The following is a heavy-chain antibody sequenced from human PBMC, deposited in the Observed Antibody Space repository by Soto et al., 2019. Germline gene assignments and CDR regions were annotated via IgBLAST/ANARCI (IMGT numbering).Heavy chain of an antibody. J-gene: IGHJ4*02. V-gene: IGHV4-34*01. CDR1: GGSFSGYC. D-gene: IGHD3-22*01. CDR3: ARGRVGSRGYYYDSSGYTSLAI. CDR2: INHSGST. Sequence: PSETLSLTCAVYGGSFSGYCWSWIRQPPGKGLEWIGEINHSGSTNYNPSLKSRVTISVDTSKNQFSLKLSSVTAADTAVYYCARGRVGSRGYYYDSSGYTSLAIWGQGTLVTVSS.